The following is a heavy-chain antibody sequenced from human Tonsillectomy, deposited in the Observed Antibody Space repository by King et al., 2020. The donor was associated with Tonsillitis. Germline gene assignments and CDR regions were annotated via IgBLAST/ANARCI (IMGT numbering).Heavy chain of an antibody. V-gene: IGHV2-5*02. D-gene: IGHD3-3*01. J-gene: IGHJ3*02. Sequence: TLKESGPTLVKPTQTLALTCTFSGFSLSTSGVGVGWIRQPPGKALEWLALIYWDADKRYSPSLKSRLTITKDTSKNQVVLTMTNMDPVDTATYYCANGGDFWGGVDAFDIWGKGTMVPVSS. CDR1: GFSLSTSGVG. CDR2: IYWDADK. CDR3: ANGGDFWGGVDAFDI.